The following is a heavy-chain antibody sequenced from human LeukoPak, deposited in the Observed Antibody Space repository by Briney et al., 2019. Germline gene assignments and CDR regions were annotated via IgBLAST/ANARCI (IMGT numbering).Heavy chain of an antibody. J-gene: IGHJ4*02. CDR2: INHSGST. CDR1: GGSFSGYY. CDR3: ARHMGYYYGSGSYLDY. D-gene: IGHD3-10*01. V-gene: IGHV4-34*01. Sequence: SETLSLTCAVYGGSFSGYYWSWIRQPPGKGLEWIGEINHSGSTNYNPSLKSRVTISVDTSKNQFSLKLSSVTAADTAVYYCARHMGYYYGSGSYLDYWGQGTLVTVSS.